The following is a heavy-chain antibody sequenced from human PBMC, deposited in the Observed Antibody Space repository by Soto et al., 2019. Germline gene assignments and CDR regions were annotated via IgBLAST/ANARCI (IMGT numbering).Heavy chain of an antibody. Sequence: GGSLRLSCVASGFNFKKFAMAWVRQAAGEGLEWVSGISCCGGSASYADSVKGRFSIARDDSKNTVSLQLNSLRVEDTAQYYCAKADGQQWLIPHLDNWGQGTLVTVSS. CDR2: ISCCGGSA. CDR1: GFNFKKFA. J-gene: IGHJ4*02. CDR3: AKADGQQWLIPHLDN. D-gene: IGHD6-19*01. V-gene: IGHV3-23*01.